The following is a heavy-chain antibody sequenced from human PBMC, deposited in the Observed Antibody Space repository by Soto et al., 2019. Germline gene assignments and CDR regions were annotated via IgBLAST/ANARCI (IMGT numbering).Heavy chain of an antibody. J-gene: IGHJ4*02. V-gene: IGHV3-23*01. D-gene: IGHD2-8*01. CDR3: AKVPTNRFTYYFDY. Sequence: GGSLRLSCAASGFTFSSYAMSWVRQAPGKGLEWVSVISGSGGSTYYADSVRGRFTIFRDNSKNTLYLQMNSLRAEDTAVYYCAKVPTNRFTYYFDYWGQGTLVTVSS. CDR1: GFTFSSYA. CDR2: ISGSGGST.